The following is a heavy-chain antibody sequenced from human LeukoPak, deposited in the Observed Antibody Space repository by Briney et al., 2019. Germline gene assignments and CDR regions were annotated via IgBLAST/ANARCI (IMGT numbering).Heavy chain of an antibody. D-gene: IGHD5-18*01. J-gene: IGHJ4*02. CDR1: GFIFSSYG. Sequence: GGSLRLSCAASGFIFSSYGMHWVRQAPGKGLEWVAVTSYDGNNKYYADSVKGRFTISRDNSKNTLYLQTNSLRAEDTAVYYCARPQGGRQIWLHFDYWGQGTLVTVSS. V-gene: IGHV3-30*19. CDR2: TSYDGNNK. CDR3: ARPQGGRQIWLHFDY.